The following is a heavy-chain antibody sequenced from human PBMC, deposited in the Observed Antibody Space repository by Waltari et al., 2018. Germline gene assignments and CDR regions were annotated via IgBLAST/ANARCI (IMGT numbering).Heavy chain of an antibody. Sequence: EVQLVQSGAEVKKPGATVKISCKVSGYTFTDYYMHWVPQAPGKGLEWMGLVYPEEGETIYAEKFQCRVTITADTSTDTAYMELSSLRSEDTAVYYCATDRVPTTGYSSSWGEFDYWGQGTLVTVSS. CDR2: VYPEEGET. D-gene: IGHD6-13*01. CDR3: ATDRVPTTGYSSSWGEFDY. V-gene: IGHV1-69-2*01. CDR1: GYTFTDYY. J-gene: IGHJ4*02.